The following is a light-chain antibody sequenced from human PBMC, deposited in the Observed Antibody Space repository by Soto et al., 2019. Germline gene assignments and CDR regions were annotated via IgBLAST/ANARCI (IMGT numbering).Light chain of an antibody. CDR3: QQSYSTS. V-gene: IGKV1-39*01. CDR2: AAS. J-gene: IGKJ4*01. CDR1: QSISSY. Sequence: DIPMTQSPSSLSASVGDRVTITCRASQSISSYLNWYQQKPGKAPKLLIYAASSLQSGVPSRFSGSGSGTDFTLTISSLQPEDFATYYFQQSYSTSFGGGTKVEIK.